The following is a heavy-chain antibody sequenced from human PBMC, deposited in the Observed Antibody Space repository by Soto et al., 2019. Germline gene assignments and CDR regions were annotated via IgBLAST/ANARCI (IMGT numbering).Heavy chain of an antibody. Sequence: GTSVKLSCEACGGSFRSYTISWVRQAPRQGLEWMGRIIPILGIANYAQKLQGRVTMTTDTSTSTAYMELRSLRSDDTAVYYCARDAHPQDYYDLWSGYPHTNWFDPWGQGTLVTVSS. D-gene: IGHD3-3*01. CDR2: IIPILGIA. CDR1: GGSFRSYT. J-gene: IGHJ5*02. CDR3: ARDAHPQDYYDLWSGYPHTNWFDP. V-gene: IGHV1-69*04.